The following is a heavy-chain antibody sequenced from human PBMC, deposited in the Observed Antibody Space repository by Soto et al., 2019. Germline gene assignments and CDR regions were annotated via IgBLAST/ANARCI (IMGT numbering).Heavy chain of an antibody. CDR3: AREDYRDSNFDY. CDR1: GGSISSGGYC. CDR2: IYYSGST. D-gene: IGHD4-17*01. Sequence: SETLSLTCTVSGGSISSGGYCWSWIRQHPGKGLEWIGYIYYSGSTYYNPSLKSRVTISVDTSKNQFSLKLSSVTAADTAVYYCAREDYRDSNFDYWGQGTLVTVSS. V-gene: IGHV4-31*03. J-gene: IGHJ4*02.